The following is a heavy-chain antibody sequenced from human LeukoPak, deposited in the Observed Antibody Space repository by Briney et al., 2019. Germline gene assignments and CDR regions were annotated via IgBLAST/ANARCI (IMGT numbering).Heavy chain of an antibody. D-gene: IGHD2-15*01. Sequence: GGSLRLSCTASGFTFGDYAMSWFLQAPGKGLEWVGFIRSKAYGGTTEYAASVKSRFTISRDDSKSIAYLQMNSLKTEDTAVYYCTRVPYCSGGSCYALRLDYWGQGTLVTVSS. CDR3: TRVPYCSGGSCYALRLDY. CDR2: IRSKAYGGTT. J-gene: IGHJ4*02. CDR1: GFTFGDYA. V-gene: IGHV3-49*03.